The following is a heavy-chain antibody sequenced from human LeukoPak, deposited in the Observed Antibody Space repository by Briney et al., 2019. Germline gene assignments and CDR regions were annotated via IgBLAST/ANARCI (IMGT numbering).Heavy chain of an antibody. CDR2: ISPIGSRT. J-gene: IGHJ4*02. D-gene: IGHD4-11*01. Sequence: GRSLRLSCASSVFTFSTYSLNGVRRAPGKGLECVSAISPIGSRTYYADSVKGRFTISRDNPKNTLYPQMNSVRARDTALYYCAKASTDLKPIDSWGQGTLVTVSS. CDR1: VFTFSTYS. CDR3: AKASTDLKPIDS. V-gene: IGHV3-23*01.